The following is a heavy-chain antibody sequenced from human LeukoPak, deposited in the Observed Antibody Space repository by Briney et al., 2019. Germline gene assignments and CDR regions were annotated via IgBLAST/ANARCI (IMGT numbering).Heavy chain of an antibody. V-gene: IGHV3-23*01. CDR2: ISNDGGGT. D-gene: IGHD3-22*01. Sequence: GGSLRLSCAASGFIFNNYGLIWVRQAPGKGLEWVSAISNDGGGTNYADFVKGRFTISRDNSKNTLFLQMNSLRAEDAALYYCAKGSSGYFVDLWGQGTLVTVSS. J-gene: IGHJ5*02. CDR1: GFIFNNYG. CDR3: AKGSSGYFVDL.